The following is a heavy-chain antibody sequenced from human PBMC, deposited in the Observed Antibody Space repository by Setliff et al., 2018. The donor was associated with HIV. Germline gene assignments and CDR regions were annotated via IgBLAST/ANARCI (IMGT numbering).Heavy chain of an antibody. Sequence: ASVKVSCKASAYPFTSYGITWVRQAPGQGLQWMGWISTYNGNTNYAQTFQGRVTMTTEASTSTVYMELRSLRSDDTAVYYCAREYDCWSGYLNYFDYWGQGTLGTVSS. V-gene: IGHV1-18*01. D-gene: IGHD3-3*01. CDR2: ISTYNGNT. J-gene: IGHJ4*02. CDR3: AREYDCWSGYLNYFDY. CDR1: AYPFTSYG.